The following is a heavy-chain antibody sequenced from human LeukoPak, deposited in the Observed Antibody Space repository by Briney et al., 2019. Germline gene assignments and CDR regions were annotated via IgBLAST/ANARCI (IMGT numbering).Heavy chain of an antibody. CDR2: IYTDGST. V-gene: IGHV3-66*01. J-gene: IGHJ6*03. Sequence: GGSLRLSCAASGFTFNDYGMSWVRQAPGKGLEWVSVIYTDGSTYYADSVKGRFTISRDNSKNTLYLQMNSMRAEDTAVYNCAGYSGRYYYYMDVWGKGTTVTISS. D-gene: IGHD1-26*01. CDR3: AGYSGRYYYYMDV. CDR1: GFTFNDYG.